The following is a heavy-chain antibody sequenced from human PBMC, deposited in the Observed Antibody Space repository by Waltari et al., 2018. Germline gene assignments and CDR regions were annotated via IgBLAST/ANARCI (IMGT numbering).Heavy chain of an antibody. CDR1: GYTFSGYY. CDR2: CKPDSGDT. J-gene: IGHJ1*01. D-gene: IGHD3-10*01. CDR3: AKAPFYNRPEGHFQH. V-gene: IGHV1-2*02. Sequence: QEQLVQSGAEVKKPGASVKVSCKASGYTFSGYYIHWMRRAPGHGPEWLGYCKPDSGDTKYAQQFQGRVTMTGDTSTNTVYMDLKSLQSDDTAVYYCAKAPFYNRPEGHFQHWGQGTLVTVSS.